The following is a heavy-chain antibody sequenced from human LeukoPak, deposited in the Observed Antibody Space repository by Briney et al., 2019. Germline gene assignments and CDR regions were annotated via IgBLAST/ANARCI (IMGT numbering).Heavy chain of an antibody. J-gene: IGHJ4*02. Sequence: PGGSLRRSCAASGFTFSGSSMHWVRQVSGKGLEWVGRIRDKAYSYATASAASVRGRFTVSRDDSQNMVFLQMNSLKTEDTAVYYCTRPGRGNYYEFWGQGVLVIVSS. CDR3: TRPGRGNYYEF. D-gene: IGHD1-1*01. CDR1: GFTFSGSS. CDR2: IRDKAYSYAT. V-gene: IGHV3-73*01.